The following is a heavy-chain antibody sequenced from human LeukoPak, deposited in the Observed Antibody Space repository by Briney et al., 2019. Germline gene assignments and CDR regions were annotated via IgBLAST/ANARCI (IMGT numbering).Heavy chain of an antibody. D-gene: IGHD1-26*01. CDR2: IIPIFGTA. CDR3: ASPKGGRYHEGFDY. V-gene: IGHV1-69*13. J-gene: IGHJ4*02. Sequence: ASVKVSCKASGGTFSSYAISWVRQAPGQGLEWMGGIIPIFGTANYAQKFQGRVTITADESTSTAYMELSSLRSEDTAVYYCASPKGGRYHEGFDYWGQGTLVTVSS. CDR1: GGTFSSYA.